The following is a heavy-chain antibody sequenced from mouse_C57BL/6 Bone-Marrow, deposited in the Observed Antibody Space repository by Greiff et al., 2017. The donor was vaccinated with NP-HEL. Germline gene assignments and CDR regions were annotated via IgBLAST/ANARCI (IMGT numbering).Heavy chain of an antibody. D-gene: IGHD5-5*01. V-gene: IGHV1-50*01. CDR2: IDPSDSYT. CDR1: GYTFTSYW. J-gene: IGHJ2*01. CDR3: AREGLPDY. Sequence: VQLKQPGAELVKPGASVKLSCKASGYTFTSYWMQWVKQRPGQGLEWIGEIDPSDSYTNYNQKFKGKATLTVDTSSSTAYMQLSSLTSEDSAVYYCAREGLPDYWGQGTTLTVSS.